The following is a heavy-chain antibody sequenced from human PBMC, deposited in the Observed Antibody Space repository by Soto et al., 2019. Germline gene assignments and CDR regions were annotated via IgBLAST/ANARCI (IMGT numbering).Heavy chain of an antibody. Sequence: EVQLVESGGGLVKPGGSLRLSCAASGFTFSSYSMNWVRQAPGKGLEWVSSISSSSSYIYYADSVKGRFTISRDNAKNSLYLQMNSLRAEVTAVYYCARDLYSSSARYFDYWGQGTLVTVSS. J-gene: IGHJ4*02. CDR2: ISSSSSYI. V-gene: IGHV3-21*01. CDR3: ARDLYSSSARYFDY. D-gene: IGHD6-6*01. CDR1: GFTFSSYS.